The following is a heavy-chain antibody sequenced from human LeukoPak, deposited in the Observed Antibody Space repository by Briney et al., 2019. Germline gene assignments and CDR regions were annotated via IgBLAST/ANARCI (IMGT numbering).Heavy chain of an antibody. V-gene: IGHV3-30*03. Sequence: GGSLRLSCAASGFSFSDYGMHWVRQAPGKGLEWVAVISYDGTETYYADFGKGRFTVSRDNSRTTVYLQMNSLRIEDTAVYYCARIGVDAFDIWGQGTMVTVSS. CDR2: ISYDGTET. CDR3: ARIGVDAFDI. CDR1: GFSFSDYG. J-gene: IGHJ3*02.